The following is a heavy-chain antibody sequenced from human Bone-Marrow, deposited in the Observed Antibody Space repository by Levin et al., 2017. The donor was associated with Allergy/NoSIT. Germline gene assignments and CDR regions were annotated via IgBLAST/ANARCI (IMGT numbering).Heavy chain of an antibody. Sequence: GGSLRLSCAASGFTFNSYAIHWVRQAPGKGLEWVAVISFDTINKYYIDSVKGRFTISRDNSKNTLYLQMNDLRAEDTAVYYCAKGKWFGEFSPFDDWGQGTLVTVSS. D-gene: IGHD3-10*01. CDR3: AKGKWFGEFSPFDD. V-gene: IGHV3-30*18. CDR1: GFTFNSYA. J-gene: IGHJ4*02. CDR2: ISFDTINK.